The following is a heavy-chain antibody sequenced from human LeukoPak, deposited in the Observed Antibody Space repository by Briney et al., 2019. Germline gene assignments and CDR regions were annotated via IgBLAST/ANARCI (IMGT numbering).Heavy chain of an antibody. D-gene: IGHD2-2*01. CDR1: GYSISSGYY. Sequence: SETLSLTCAVSGYSISSGYYWGWIRQPPGKGLEWIGEINHSGSTNYNPSLKSRVTISVDTSKNQFSLKLSSVTAADTAVYYCATVVPADYWGQGTLVTVSS. CDR2: INHSGST. J-gene: IGHJ4*02. CDR3: ATVVPADY. V-gene: IGHV4-38-2*01.